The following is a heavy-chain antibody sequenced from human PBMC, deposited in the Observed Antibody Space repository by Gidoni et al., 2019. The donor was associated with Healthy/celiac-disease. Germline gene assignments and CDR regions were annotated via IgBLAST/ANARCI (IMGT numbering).Heavy chain of an antibody. CDR1: GFTFSSYG. CDR2: IWYDGSNK. J-gene: IGHJ4*02. CDR3: ARDGGQYYDILTGYPYYFDY. Sequence: QVQLVESGGGVVQPGRSLRLSCAASGFTFSSYGMHWVRQAPGKGLEWVAVIWYDGSNKYYADSVKGRFTISRDNSKNTLYLQMNSLRAEDTAVYYCARDGGQYYDILTGYPYYFDYWGQGTLVTVSS. D-gene: IGHD3-9*01. V-gene: IGHV3-33*01.